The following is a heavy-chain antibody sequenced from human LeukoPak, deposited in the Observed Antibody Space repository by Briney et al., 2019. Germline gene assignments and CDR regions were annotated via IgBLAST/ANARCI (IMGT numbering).Heavy chain of an antibody. D-gene: IGHD3-22*01. CDR2: IAYDGRNK. CDR3: ARVSADYYDSSGPPLVDY. CDR1: GFTFSSYA. Sequence: GGSLRLSCAVSGFTFSSYAMHWVRQAPGKGLEWLSVIAYDGRNKFYADSVKGRFIISRDDSKSTLYLEMNSLRAEDTAVYYCARVSADYYDSSGPPLVDYWGQGTLVTVSS. V-gene: IGHV3-30*04. J-gene: IGHJ4*02.